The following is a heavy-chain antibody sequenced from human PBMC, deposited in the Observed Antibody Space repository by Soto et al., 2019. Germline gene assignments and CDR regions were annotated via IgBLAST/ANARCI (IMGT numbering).Heavy chain of an antibody. J-gene: IGHJ4*02. V-gene: IGHV3-21*01. Sequence: GGSLRLSCAASGFTFSSYSMNWVRQAPGKGLEWVSSISSSSSYIYYADSVKGRFTISRDNAKNSLYLQMNSLRAEDTAVYYCAREGRGYSGYDWWGQGTLVTVSS. CDR1: GFTFSSYS. D-gene: IGHD5-12*01. CDR2: ISSSSSYI. CDR3: AREGRGYSGYDW.